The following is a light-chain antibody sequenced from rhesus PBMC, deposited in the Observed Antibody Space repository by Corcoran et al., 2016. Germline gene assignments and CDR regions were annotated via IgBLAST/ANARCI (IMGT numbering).Light chain of an antibody. CDR1: QGISSY. CDR3: QQHNSYPWT. CDR2: YAT. V-gene: IGKV1-25*01. J-gene: IGKJ1*01. Sequence: DIQMTQSPSSVSASVGDRVTITCRASQGISSYLAWYQQKPGKAPKLLIYYATTLQSGVPSRFSGSGSGTEFTLTISSLQPEDFATYYCQQHNSYPWTFGQGTKVEIK.